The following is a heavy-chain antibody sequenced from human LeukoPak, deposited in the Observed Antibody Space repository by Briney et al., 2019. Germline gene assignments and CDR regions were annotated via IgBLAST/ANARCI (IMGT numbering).Heavy chain of an antibody. D-gene: IGHD3-10*01. CDR2: IHPNGHDT. Sequence: GASVKVSCKASGGTFSSYAISWVRQAPGQGLEWMGWIHPNGHDTKYAQKFQGRMTMTTDTSISTAYMELNRVTSDDTAVYYCSGHYGPGPVWGQGTLITASS. J-gene: IGHJ4*02. V-gene: IGHV1-2*02. CDR1: GGTFSSYA. CDR3: SGHYGPGPV.